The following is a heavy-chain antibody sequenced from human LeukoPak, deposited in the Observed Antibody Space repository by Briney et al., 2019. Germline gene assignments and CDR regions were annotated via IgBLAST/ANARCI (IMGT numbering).Heavy chain of an antibody. V-gene: IGHV3-48*01. D-gene: IGHD6-25*01. CDR1: GFTFSSYS. CDR2: ISIRGDTI. CDR3: ARAHLSSGRIGYRTLDY. J-gene: IGHJ4*02. Sequence: GGSLRLSCEPSGFTFSSYSMNWVRQAPGRGLEWVSYISIRGDTIYYADSVKGRFTVSRGNVKNSLYLHMNSLRAEDTAVYFCARAHLSSGRIGYRTLDYWGQGTLVTVSS.